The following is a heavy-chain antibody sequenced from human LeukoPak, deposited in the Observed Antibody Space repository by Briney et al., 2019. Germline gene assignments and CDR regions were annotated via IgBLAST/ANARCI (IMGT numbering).Heavy chain of an antibody. D-gene: IGHD2-2*01. CDR3: ARRRYCSSTSCLDY. CDR2: MNPNSDNT. V-gene: IGHV1-8*01. J-gene: IGHJ4*02. Sequence: ASVKVSCKASGYTFTSYDINWVRQATGQGLEWMGWMNPNSDNTGYAQKFQGRVTMTRNTSISTAYMELSSLRSEDTAVYYCARRRYCSSTSCLDYWGQGTLVTVSS. CDR1: GYTFTSYD.